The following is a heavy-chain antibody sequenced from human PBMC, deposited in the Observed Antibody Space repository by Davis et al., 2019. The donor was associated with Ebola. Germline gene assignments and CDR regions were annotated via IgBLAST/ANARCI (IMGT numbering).Heavy chain of an antibody. CDR3: ARELGPVSGKGLDP. CDR1: GGSISSSSYY. V-gene: IGHV4-39*07. D-gene: IGHD6-19*01. Sequence: SETLSLTCTVSGGSISSSSYYWGWIRQPPGKGLEWIGYIYSRGSTYYNPSLKSRVTMSLDTSKNQVSLKLTSVTAADTAVYYCARELGPVSGKGLDPWGQGTLVTVSS. CDR2: IYSRGST. J-gene: IGHJ5*02.